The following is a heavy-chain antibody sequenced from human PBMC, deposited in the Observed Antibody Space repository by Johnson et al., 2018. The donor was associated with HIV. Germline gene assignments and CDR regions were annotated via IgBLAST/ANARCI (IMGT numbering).Heavy chain of an antibody. CDR3: AKDLFYYDSTGDAFDI. V-gene: IGHV3-23*01. CDR1: GFTFSSYA. Sequence: GSLRLSCAASGFTFSSYAMSWVRQAPGKGLEWVSAISGSGGSTYYADSVKGRFTISRDNSKNTLYLQMNSLRAEDTAVYYCAKDLFYYDSTGDAFDIWGQGTMVTVSS. D-gene: IGHD3-22*01. J-gene: IGHJ3*02. CDR2: ISGSGGST.